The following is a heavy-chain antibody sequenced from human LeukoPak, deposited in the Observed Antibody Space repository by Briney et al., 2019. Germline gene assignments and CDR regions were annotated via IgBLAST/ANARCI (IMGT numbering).Heavy chain of an antibody. CDR2: INPNSGDT. J-gene: IGHJ6*02. Sequence: GASVKVSCKASGYTFTGYYVHWVRQAPGQGLEWMGWINPNSGDTNYAQRFQGRVTMTRDTSISTAYMELSRLRSDDTAMYYCARAGAVYYYGMGVWGQGTTVTVSS. CDR3: ARAGAVYYYGMGV. V-gene: IGHV1-2*02. CDR1: GYTFTGYY. D-gene: IGHD3-10*01.